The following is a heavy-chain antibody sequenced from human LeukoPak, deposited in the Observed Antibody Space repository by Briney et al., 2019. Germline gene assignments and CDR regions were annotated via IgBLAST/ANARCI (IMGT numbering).Heavy chain of an antibody. V-gene: IGHV5-51*01. D-gene: IGHD6-13*01. CDR3: ARREVVSWSGIGNWFDP. CDR1: GSSFTSYW. CDR2: IYPGDSDT. J-gene: IGHJ5*02. Sequence: GESQKISCKGSGSSFTSYWIGWVRQMPGKGLEWMGIIYPGDSDTRYSPSFQGQVTISADKSISTAYLQWSSLKASDTAMYYCARREVVSWSGIGNWFDPWGQGTLVTVSS.